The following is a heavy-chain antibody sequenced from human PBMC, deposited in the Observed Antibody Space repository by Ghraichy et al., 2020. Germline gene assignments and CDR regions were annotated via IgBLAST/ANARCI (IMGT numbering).Heavy chain of an antibody. CDR3: ARIPIFDFWSGEGYYYGMDV. Sequence: GGSLRLSCAASGFTVSSNYMSWVRQAPGKGLEWVSVIYSGGSTYYADSVKGRFTISRDNSKNTLYLQMNSLRAEDTAVYYCARIPIFDFWSGEGYYYGMDVWGQGTTVTVSS. D-gene: IGHD3-3*01. J-gene: IGHJ6*02. CDR2: IYSGGST. CDR1: GFTVSSNY. V-gene: IGHV3-53*01.